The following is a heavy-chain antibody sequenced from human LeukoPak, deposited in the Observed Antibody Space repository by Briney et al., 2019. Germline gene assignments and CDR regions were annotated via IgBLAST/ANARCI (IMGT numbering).Heavy chain of an antibody. Sequence: PGGSLRLSFAASGFIFSNYGMHWVRQTPGKGLEWVAVMSYGGSNKYYADSVKGRFTISRDNSKNTLYLQMNSLRGEDTAVYYCAKSWSGDLDYFDYWGQGTQVTASS. J-gene: IGHJ4*02. V-gene: IGHV3-30*18. CDR1: GFIFSNYG. CDR2: MSYGGSNK. D-gene: IGHD4-17*01. CDR3: AKSWSGDLDYFDY.